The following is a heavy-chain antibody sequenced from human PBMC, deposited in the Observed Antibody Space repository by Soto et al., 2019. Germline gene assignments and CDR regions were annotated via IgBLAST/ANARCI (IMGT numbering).Heavy chain of an antibody. Sequence: ASVKVSCKASGYTFTSYDINWVRQATGQGLEWMGWMNPNSGNTGYAQKFQGRVTMTRNTSISTAYMELSSLRSEDTAVYYCARVPYYDFWSGYPQNWLDPWGQGTLVTVSS. CDR3: ARVPYYDFWSGYPQNWLDP. J-gene: IGHJ5*02. CDR1: GYTFTSYD. CDR2: MNPNSGNT. D-gene: IGHD3-3*01. V-gene: IGHV1-8*01.